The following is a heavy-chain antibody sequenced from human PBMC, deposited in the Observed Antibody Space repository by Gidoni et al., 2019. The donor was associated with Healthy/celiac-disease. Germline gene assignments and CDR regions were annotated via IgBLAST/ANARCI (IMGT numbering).Heavy chain of an antibody. Sequence: QVQLQQWGAGLSKPSETLSLTCAVYGGSFSGYYWSWIRQPPGKGLEWIGEINHSGSTNYNPSLKSRVTISVDTSKNQFSLKLSSVTAADTAVYYCARAARSGWYGSYYYGMDVWGQGTTVTVSS. CDR3: ARAARSGWYGSYYYGMDV. D-gene: IGHD6-19*01. J-gene: IGHJ6*02. CDR1: GGSFSGYY. V-gene: IGHV4-34*01. CDR2: INHSGST.